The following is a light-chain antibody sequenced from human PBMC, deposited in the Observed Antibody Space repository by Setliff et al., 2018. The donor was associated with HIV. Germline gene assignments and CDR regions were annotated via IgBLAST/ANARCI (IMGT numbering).Light chain of an antibody. V-gene: IGLV1-44*01. Sequence: QSALAQPPSTSGTPGQKVSISCSGSSSNIGANTVSWYQHLPGTAPKLVIYQDDRRPSGGPARFSGSKSGTSASLAISGLQSEDEADYYCAAWDDSLKGPVFGSGT. J-gene: IGLJ1*01. CDR3: AAWDDSLKGPV. CDR2: QDD. CDR1: SSNIGANT.